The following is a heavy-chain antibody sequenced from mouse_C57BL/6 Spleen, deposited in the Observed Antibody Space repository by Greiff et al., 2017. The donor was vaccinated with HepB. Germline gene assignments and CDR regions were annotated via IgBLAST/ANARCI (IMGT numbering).Heavy chain of an antibody. Sequence: EVQLQQSGPELVKPGASVKISCKASGYTFTDYYMNWVKQSHGKSLEWIGDINPNNGGTSYNQKFKGKATLTVDKSSSTAYMELRSLTSEDSAVYDFARGWLVYAWFAYWGQGTLVTVSA. V-gene: IGHV1-26*01. CDR2: INPNNGGT. J-gene: IGHJ3*01. CDR3: ARGWLVYAWFAY. D-gene: IGHD6-2*01. CDR1: GYTFTDYY.